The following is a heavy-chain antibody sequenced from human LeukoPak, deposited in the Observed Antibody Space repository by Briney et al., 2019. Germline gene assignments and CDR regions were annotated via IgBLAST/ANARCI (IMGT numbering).Heavy chain of an antibody. D-gene: IGHD2-21*02. Sequence: ASVKVSCKASGYTFTSYDINWVRQATGQGLEWMGWMNPNSGNTGYAQKFQGRVTITRNTSISTAYMELSSLRSEDTAVYYCARDYCGGDCYSLGGLDYWGQGTLVTVSS. CDR2: MNPNSGNT. J-gene: IGHJ4*02. CDR1: GYTFTSYD. V-gene: IGHV1-8*03. CDR3: ARDYCGGDCYSLGGLDY.